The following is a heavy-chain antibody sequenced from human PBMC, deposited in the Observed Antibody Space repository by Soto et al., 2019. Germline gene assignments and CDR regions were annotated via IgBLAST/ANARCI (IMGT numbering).Heavy chain of an antibody. J-gene: IGHJ6*02. CDR1: GPTIHGCY. Sequence: VSGPTIHGCYLHWVHHTPGQWPRWTGWINPNRGGTNYAQMFQCRFTMTRDTFISTAYMELSRLRSDDTAVYYCVRQVGRTGTTMTGWYVNYYGMVVGGQGTTVTASS. CDR3: VRQVGRTGTTMTGWYVNYYGMVV. V-gene: IGHV1-2*02. CDR2: INPNRGGT. D-gene: IGHD1-7*01.